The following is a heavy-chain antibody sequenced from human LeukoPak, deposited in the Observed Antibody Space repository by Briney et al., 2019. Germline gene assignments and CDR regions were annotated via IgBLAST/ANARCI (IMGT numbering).Heavy chain of an antibody. D-gene: IGHD3-10*02. V-gene: IGHV4-59*01. CDR1: GGSISSYY. CDR3: ARGRNYYVLDY. Sequence: SETLSLTCTVSGGSISSYYWSWIRQPPGKGLEWIGYIYYSGSTKYKPSLKSRVTISVDTSKNQFSLKLSSVTAADTAVYYCARGRNYYVLDYWGQGTLVTVSS. CDR2: IYYSGST. J-gene: IGHJ4*02.